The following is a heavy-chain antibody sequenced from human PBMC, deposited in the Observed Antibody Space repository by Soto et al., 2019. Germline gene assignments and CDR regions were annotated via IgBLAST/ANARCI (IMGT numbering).Heavy chain of an antibody. D-gene: IGHD1-1*01. CDR1: GFTFRNAW. V-gene: IGHV3-15*01. CDR3: TTDPSPGEPPY. CDR2: IKSKTDGGTT. Sequence: GGSLRLSCAGSGFTFRNAWMSLVRQAPGKGLEWVGRIKSKTDGGTTDYAAPVKGRFTISRDDSKNTLYLQMNSLKTEDTAVYYCTTDPSPGEPPYWGQGTLVTVSS. J-gene: IGHJ4*02.